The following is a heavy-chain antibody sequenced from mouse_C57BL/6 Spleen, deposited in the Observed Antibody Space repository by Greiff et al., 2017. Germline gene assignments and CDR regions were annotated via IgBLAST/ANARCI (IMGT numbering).Heavy chain of an antibody. D-gene: IGHD1-1*01. CDR3: ARVLDYYGST. J-gene: IGHJ3*01. V-gene: IGHV1-61*01. Sequence: QVQLQQPGAELVRPGSSVKLSCKASGYTFTSYWMDWVKQRPGQGLEWIGNIYPSDSETHYNPKFKDKATLTVDKSSSTAYMQLSSLTSEDSAVYYCARVLDYYGSTGGQGTLVTVSA. CDR2: IYPSDSET. CDR1: GYTFTSYW.